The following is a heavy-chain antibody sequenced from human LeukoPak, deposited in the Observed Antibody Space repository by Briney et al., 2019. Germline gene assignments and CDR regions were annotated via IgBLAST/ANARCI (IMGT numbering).Heavy chain of an antibody. D-gene: IGHD4-17*01. CDR1: GFSVSRNY. Sequence: PGGSLRLSCAASGFSVSRNYMSWVRQAPGKGLEWVSVIYSGGSTYYADSVKGRFTISRDTSKNTLYLQMNSLRAEDTAVYYCARGDYGDLWALDHWGQGALVTVSS. V-gene: IGHV3-53*01. J-gene: IGHJ4*02. CDR3: ARGDYGDLWALDH. CDR2: IYSGGST.